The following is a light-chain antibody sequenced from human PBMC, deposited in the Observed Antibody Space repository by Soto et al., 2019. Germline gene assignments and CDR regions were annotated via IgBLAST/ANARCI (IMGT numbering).Light chain of an antibody. CDR1: SSDVGGYKY. J-gene: IGLJ2*01. CDR3: SSYTSSSTA. V-gene: IGLV2-14*01. CDR2: EVS. Sequence: QSALTQPASVSGSPGQSITISCTGTSSDVGGYKYVSWYQQHPGKAPKLIIYEVSSRPSGVSNRFSGSKSGNTASLTISGLQAEDEADYYCSSYTSSSTAFGGGTKLTVL.